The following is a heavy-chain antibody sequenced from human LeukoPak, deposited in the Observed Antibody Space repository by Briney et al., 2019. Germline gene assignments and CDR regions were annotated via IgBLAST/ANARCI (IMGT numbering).Heavy chain of an antibody. Sequence: GASVKVSCKASGYTFTSYGISWVRQAPGQGLEWMGWINPNSGGTNYAQKFQGRVTMTRDTSISTAYMELSRLRSDDTAVYYCARDFASRGYSYGWFDYWGQGTLVTVSS. D-gene: IGHD5-18*01. J-gene: IGHJ4*02. CDR3: ARDFASRGYSYGWFDY. CDR1: GYTFTSYG. CDR2: INPNSGGT. V-gene: IGHV1-2*02.